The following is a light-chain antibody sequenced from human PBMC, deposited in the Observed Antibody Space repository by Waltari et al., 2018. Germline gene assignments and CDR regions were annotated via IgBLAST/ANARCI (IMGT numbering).Light chain of an antibody. V-gene: IGLV2-8*01. J-gene: IGLJ2*01. CDR2: EVP. CDR1: SSDIGGYNY. Sequence: QSALTQPPSASGSPGQSVTISCTGTSSDIGGYNYVSWYQQRPGKAPKLLIYEVPKRPSVVPDRFSGSKSANTASLTVSGLQAEDEADYYCSSYAGSNYVAFGGGTKLTVL. CDR3: SSYAGSNYVA.